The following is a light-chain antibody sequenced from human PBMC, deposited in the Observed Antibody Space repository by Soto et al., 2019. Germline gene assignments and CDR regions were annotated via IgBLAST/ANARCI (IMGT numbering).Light chain of an antibody. CDR1: QSIGRW. J-gene: IGKJ3*01. CDR2: KSS. Sequence: DIQMTQSPPFLSASVGDIVTITCRASQSIGRWLAWFQQKPGKAPKLLIYKSSSLETGVPSRFSGSGSGTEFTLTISSLQPDDFAIYYCQQYNSYFSFGPGTKVDIK. V-gene: IGKV1-5*03. CDR3: QQYNSYFS.